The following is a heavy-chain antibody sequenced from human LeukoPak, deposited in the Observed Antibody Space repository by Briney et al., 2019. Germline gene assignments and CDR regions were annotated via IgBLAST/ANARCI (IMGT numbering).Heavy chain of an antibody. CDR1: GFIFSSHG. D-gene: IGHD3-10*01. V-gene: IGHV3-23*01. CDR2: ISPSGDIT. Sequence: GGSLRLSCAASGFIFSSHGMNWVRQAPGKGLEWVSGISPSGDITYYADSVKGRFTISRDNSKNTLFLQMNSLRAEDTAVYYCARVRELLWFGELSNFDYWGQGTLVTVSS. J-gene: IGHJ4*02. CDR3: ARVRELLWFGELSNFDY.